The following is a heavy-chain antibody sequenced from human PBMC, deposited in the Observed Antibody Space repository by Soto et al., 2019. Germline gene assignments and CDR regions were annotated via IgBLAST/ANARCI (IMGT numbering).Heavy chain of an antibody. J-gene: IGHJ6*02. CDR3: ARGISNNYGSGSYYNADYGMDV. CDR1: GGSFSGYY. D-gene: IGHD3-10*01. CDR2: INHSGST. V-gene: IGHV4-34*01. Sequence: SETLSLTCSVYGGSFSGYYWSWIRQPPGKGLEWIGEINHSGSTNYNPSLKSRVTISVDTSKNQFSLRLSSVTAADTAVYFCARGISNNYGSGSYYNADYGMDVWGQGTTVTVSS.